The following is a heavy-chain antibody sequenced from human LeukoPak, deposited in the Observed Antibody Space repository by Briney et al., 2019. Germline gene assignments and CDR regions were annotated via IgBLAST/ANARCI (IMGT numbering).Heavy chain of an antibody. Sequence: PSETLSLTCTVSGGSFGTYYWSWIRQPPGKGLEWIGDIYYSGSTNYNPSLKSRVSISLDTSKNQFSLNLNSVTAADTAVYYCASQLGGTTFHWGQGTLVTVSS. CDR1: GGSFGTYY. J-gene: IGHJ4*02. CDR2: IYYSGST. CDR3: ASQLGGTTFH. D-gene: IGHD1-1*01. V-gene: IGHV4-59*01.